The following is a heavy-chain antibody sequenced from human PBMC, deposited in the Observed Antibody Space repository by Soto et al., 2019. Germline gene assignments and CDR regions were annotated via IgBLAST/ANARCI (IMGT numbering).Heavy chain of an antibody. CDR1: GDSITRSYW. D-gene: IGHD6-13*01. CDR3: SRPEPFTAAGPY. J-gene: IGHJ4*02. Sequence: SETLSPTCAVSGDSITRSYWSWLRQRPGKGLEWIADIHHSGVTNYNPSLRSRVIISLDRSRNQFSLQLNSLSAADTAVYYCSRPEPFTAAGPYWGQGILVAVSS. V-gene: IGHV4-4*02. CDR2: IHHSGVT.